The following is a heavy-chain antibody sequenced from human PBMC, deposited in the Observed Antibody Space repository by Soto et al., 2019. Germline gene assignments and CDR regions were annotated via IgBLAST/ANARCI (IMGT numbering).Heavy chain of an antibody. D-gene: IGHD6-13*01. CDR3: ARDSLGWYFDL. Sequence: GGSLRLSCAASVFTFSDYYMSWIRQTPGKGLEWVSYVSRSGSTIYYADSVRGRFTISGDNAKNSLYLQMNSLRADDTAVYYCARDSLGWYFDLWGRGTPVTVSS. CDR2: VSRSGSTI. J-gene: IGHJ2*01. V-gene: IGHV3-11*01. CDR1: VFTFSDYY.